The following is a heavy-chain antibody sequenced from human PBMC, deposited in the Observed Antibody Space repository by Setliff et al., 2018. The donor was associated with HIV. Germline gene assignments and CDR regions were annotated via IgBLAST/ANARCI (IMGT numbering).Heavy chain of an antibody. CDR2: IHYSGST. V-gene: IGHV4-39*01. J-gene: IGHJ4*02. CDR1: GGSISSTTYF. D-gene: IGHD3-22*01. Sequence: SETLSLTCTVSGGSISSTTYFWGWIRQPPGKGLEWIGSIHYSGSTYYNPSLKSRVTTSVDTSKNQFSLTLTPGTAADTAVFYCARHHYDRSCYYSGPQYYFDSWGQGTLVTVSS. CDR3: ARHHYDRSCYYSGPQYYFDS.